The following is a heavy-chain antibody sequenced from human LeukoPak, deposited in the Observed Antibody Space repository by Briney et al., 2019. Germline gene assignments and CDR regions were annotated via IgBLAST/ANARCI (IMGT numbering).Heavy chain of an antibody. CDR1: GFTFSSYA. CDR2: ISGSAGST. V-gene: IGHV3-23*01. D-gene: IGHD2-2*02. J-gene: IGHJ5*02. CDR3: AKDQYQLLYET. Sequence: GGSLRLSCAASGFTFSSYAMSWVRQAPGKGLEWVSAISGSAGSTYYADSVKGRFTISRDNSKNTLYLQMNSLRAEDTAVYYCAKDQYQLLYETWGQGTLVTVSS.